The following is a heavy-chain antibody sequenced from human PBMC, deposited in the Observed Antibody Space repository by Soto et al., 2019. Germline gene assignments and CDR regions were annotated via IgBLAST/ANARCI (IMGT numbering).Heavy chain of an antibody. V-gene: IGHV3-23*01. CDR2: ISGAGGST. Sequence: EVQLLEWGGRMVQPGGSLRLSCAASGIAFSSYSMSWVRQAPGKGLEWVSGISGAGGSTYYADSVKGRFTISRDNSKNTLFVQVNSLRAEDTAVYYCAKGLGETWENGYFFDHWGQGTLVTVSS. J-gene: IGHJ4*02. D-gene: IGHD1-26*01. CDR3: AKGLGETWENGYFFDH. CDR1: GIAFSSYS.